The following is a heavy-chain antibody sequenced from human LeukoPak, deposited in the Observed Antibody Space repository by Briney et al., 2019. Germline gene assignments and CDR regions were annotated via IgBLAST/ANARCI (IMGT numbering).Heavy chain of an antibody. V-gene: IGHV3-23*01. Sequence: PGGSLRLSCAAXXXXXXXXXXTXVRXXXXXXXEXXSXXGGXGGRPXYXDSVKSRXTTSRDXSKSTLYLQMSSLRADDTXLXYCXKDXNRGXNYAGGXWXQGTLVTVSS. J-gene: IGHJ4*02. CDR2: XGGXGGRP. D-gene: IGHD4-11*01. CDR3: XKDXNRGXNYAGGX. CDR1: XXXXXXXX.